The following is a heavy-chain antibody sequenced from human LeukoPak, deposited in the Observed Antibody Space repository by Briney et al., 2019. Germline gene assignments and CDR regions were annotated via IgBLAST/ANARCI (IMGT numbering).Heavy chain of an antibody. Sequence: ASVQVSCKASGYTFSGYDMHWVRQAPGQGLEWMGWINPNSGGTDSAQKFQDRVTMARDTSIPTAYMELSRLISDDTAVYYCARSRDDAFDIWGQGTMVTVSS. CDR2: INPNSGGT. V-gene: IGHV1-2*02. CDR3: ARSRDDAFDI. CDR1: GYTFSGYD. J-gene: IGHJ3*02.